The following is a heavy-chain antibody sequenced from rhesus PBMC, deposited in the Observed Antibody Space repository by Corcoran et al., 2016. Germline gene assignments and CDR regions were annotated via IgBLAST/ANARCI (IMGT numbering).Heavy chain of an antibody. D-gene: IGHD2-39*01. Sequence: QVQLQESGPVGVKPSATLSLTCAVSGGSISRRNWRSWIRQSPGKGLEWIGGIYGSGGSTEYNPSLKSRVTISIDTSKNQFSLKLSSVTAADTAVYYCARSRGMSAINSLDVWGRGVLVTVSS. V-gene: IGHV4-93*02. J-gene: IGHJ5-2*02. CDR1: GGSISRRNW. CDR3: ARSRGMSAINSLDV. CDR2: IYGSGGST.